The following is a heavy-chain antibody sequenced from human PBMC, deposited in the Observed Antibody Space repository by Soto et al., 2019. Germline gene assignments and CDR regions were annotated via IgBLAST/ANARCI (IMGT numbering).Heavy chain of an antibody. CDR1: GGTFSSYA. Sequence: SVKVSCKASGGTFSSYAISWVRQAPGQGLEWMGGIIPIFGTTNYAQKFQGRVTITRDTSISTAYMELRRLRSDDTAVSYCVRAQDAAMVKRYYYYGMEVWGQGTTVTVSS. D-gene: IGHD5-18*01. CDR3: VRAQDAAMVKRYYYYGMEV. CDR2: IIPIFGTT. J-gene: IGHJ6*02. V-gene: IGHV1-69*05.